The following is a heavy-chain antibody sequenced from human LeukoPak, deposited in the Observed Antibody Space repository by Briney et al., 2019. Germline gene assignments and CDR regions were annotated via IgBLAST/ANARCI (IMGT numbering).Heavy chain of an antibody. D-gene: IGHD1-26*01. CDR1: GFIVSTNY. V-gene: IGHV3-21*06. CDR2: ISSSSSSI. Sequence: PGGSLRLSCAASGFIVSTNYMSWVRQAPGKGLEWVSSISSSSSSIFYADSVKGRFTISRDNAKSSLYLQMDSLRAEDTAMYYCARSKSGSYFLYGGQGTLVIVSS. CDR3: ARSKSGSYFLY. J-gene: IGHJ4*02.